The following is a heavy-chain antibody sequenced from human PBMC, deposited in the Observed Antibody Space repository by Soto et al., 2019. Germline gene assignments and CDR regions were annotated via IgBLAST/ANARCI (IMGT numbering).Heavy chain of an antibody. CDR1: GGSISSGDYY. CDR3: ARWWSGSRQGFDP. J-gene: IGHJ5*02. V-gene: IGHV4-31*03. D-gene: IGHD3-3*01. CDR2: IYYSGST. Sequence: QVQLQESGPGLVKPSQTLSLTCTVSGGSISSGDYYWSWIRQHPGKGLEWIGYIYYSGSTYYNPSSKGRGTISVDTSKNQVSLKLSSVTAADTAVYYCARWWSGSRQGFDPWGQGTLVTVSS.